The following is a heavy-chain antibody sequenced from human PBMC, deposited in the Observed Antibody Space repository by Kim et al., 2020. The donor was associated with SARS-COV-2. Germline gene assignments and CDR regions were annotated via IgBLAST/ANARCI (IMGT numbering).Heavy chain of an antibody. CDR3: ARADIMIMFGGVIPRGWFDP. Sequence: ASVKVSCKASGYTFTGYAMYWVRQAPGQRLEWMGWINAANGNTKYSQKFQGRVTITRDTSASTVYMELSSLRSEDTAVYYCARADIMIMFGGVIPRGWFDPWGQGTLVIVSS. V-gene: IGHV1-3*01. CDR2: INAANGNT. D-gene: IGHD3-16*02. J-gene: IGHJ5*02. CDR1: GYTFTGYA.